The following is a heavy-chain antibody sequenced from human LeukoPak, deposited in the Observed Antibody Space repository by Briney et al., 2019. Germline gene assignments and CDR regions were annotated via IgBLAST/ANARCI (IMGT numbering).Heavy chain of an antibody. J-gene: IGHJ4*02. D-gene: IGHD7-27*01. CDR3: ARGPTRGSWPGEADY. Sequence: GGFLRLSCAASGLTFSTYAMLWVRQAPGQGLEWVAVISYVGSNKYYADSVTGRSTISRDNSKNTLYLKMTSLSTEDTALYYCARGPTRGSWPGEADYWGRGTLVTVSS. CDR2: ISYVGSNK. CDR1: GLTFSTYA. V-gene: IGHV3-30-3*01.